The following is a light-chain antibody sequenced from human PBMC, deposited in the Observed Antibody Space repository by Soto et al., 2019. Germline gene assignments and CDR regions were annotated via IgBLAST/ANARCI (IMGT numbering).Light chain of an antibody. CDR3: QQYNNWPPRDT. CDR1: QSVSSN. J-gene: IGKJ2*01. Sequence: EIVMTQSPATLSVSPGERATLSCRASQSVSSNLAWYQQKPGQAPRLLIYGASTRATGIPARFSGSGSGTAFTLTISSLQSEDFAFYYCQQYNNWPPRDTFGQGTKLEIK. V-gene: IGKV3-15*01. CDR2: GAS.